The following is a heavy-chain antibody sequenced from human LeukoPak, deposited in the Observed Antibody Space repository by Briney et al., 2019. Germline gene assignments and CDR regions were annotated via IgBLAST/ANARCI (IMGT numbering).Heavy chain of an antibody. Sequence: GVSLRLSCAASGFIFSSYAMTWVRQAPGKGLEWVSSISGSGGRPYYADSVKGRFTISRDNSKNTLYLQMNSLRAEDTAVYYCAKDDDSSGYYTDAFDIWGQGTMVTVSS. D-gene: IGHD3-22*01. CDR1: GFIFSSYA. V-gene: IGHV3-23*01. CDR2: ISGSGGRP. CDR3: AKDDDSSGYYTDAFDI. J-gene: IGHJ3*02.